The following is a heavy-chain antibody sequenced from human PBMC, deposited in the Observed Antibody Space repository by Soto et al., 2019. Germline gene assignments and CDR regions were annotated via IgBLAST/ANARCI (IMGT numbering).Heavy chain of an antibody. V-gene: IGHV3-21*01. J-gene: IGHJ4*02. Sequence: EVQLVESGGGLVKPGGSLRLSCIASGFTFSDFTMNWVRQAPGKGLEWVAFINPSSFYIYYADFVKGRFTISSDNARTSLFLQMNNLEAEDTALFYCARDPRYTDGTSYYYDSWGQGALVIVAS. CDR3: ARDPRYTDGTSYYYDS. CDR1: GFTFSDFT. D-gene: IGHD3-16*02. CDR2: INPSSFYI.